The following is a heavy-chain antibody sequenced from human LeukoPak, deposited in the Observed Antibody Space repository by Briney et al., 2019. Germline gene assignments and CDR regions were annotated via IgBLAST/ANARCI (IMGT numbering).Heavy chain of an antibody. Sequence: SGGSLRLSCAASGFTFSSYSMNWVRQAPGKGLEWVSSISSSSSYIYYADSVKGRFTISRDNAKNSLYLQMNSLRAEDTAVYYCAREAGSGPDYWGQGTLVTVSS. V-gene: IGHV3-21*01. J-gene: IGHJ4*02. CDR2: ISSSSSYI. D-gene: IGHD3-10*01. CDR3: AREAGSGPDY. CDR1: GFTFSSYS.